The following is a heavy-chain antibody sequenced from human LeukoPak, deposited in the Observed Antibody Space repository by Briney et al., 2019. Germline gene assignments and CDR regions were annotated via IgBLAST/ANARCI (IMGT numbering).Heavy chain of an antibody. V-gene: IGHV3-21*01. D-gene: IGHD4-11*01. CDR1: GFTFSSYS. Sequence: GGSLRLSCAASGFTFSSYSMNWVRQAPGKGLEWVSSISSSSSYIYYADSVKGRFTISRDNAMNSLYLQMNSLRAEDTAVYYCARAPATTVYYFDYWGQGTLVTVSS. CDR2: ISSSSSYI. J-gene: IGHJ4*02. CDR3: ARAPATTVYYFDY.